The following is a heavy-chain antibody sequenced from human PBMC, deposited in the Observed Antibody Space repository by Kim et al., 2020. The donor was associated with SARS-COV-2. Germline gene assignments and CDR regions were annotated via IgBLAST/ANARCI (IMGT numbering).Heavy chain of an antibody. D-gene: IGHD6-6*01. V-gene: IGHV4-34*01. J-gene: IGHJ6*02. Sequence: PSLKSRVTISVDTSKNLFSLKLSSVTAADTAVYYCARGRAARYYYYGMDVWGQGTTVTVSS. CDR3: ARGRAARYYYYGMDV.